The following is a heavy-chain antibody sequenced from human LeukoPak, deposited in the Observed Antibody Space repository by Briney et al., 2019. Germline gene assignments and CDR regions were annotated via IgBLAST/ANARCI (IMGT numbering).Heavy chain of an antibody. CDR3: ATGGYCSRSSCSDAFDM. CDR1: GFTFSKFP. Sequence: GGSLRLSCAASGFTFSKFPMGWVRQAPGRGLEWVSAISASGDVTFYADSLRGRFTISRDNAKNSLYLQMNSLRPEDTALYYCATGGYCSRSSCSDAFDMWGQGTMVTVSS. CDR2: ISASGDVT. J-gene: IGHJ3*02. V-gene: IGHV3-23*01. D-gene: IGHD2-2*01.